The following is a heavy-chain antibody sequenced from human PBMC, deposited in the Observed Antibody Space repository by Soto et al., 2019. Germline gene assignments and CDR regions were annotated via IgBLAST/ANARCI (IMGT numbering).Heavy chain of an antibody. CDR2: INHSGST. CDR1: GGSFSGYY. Sequence: SETLSLTCAVYGGSFSGYYWSWIRQPPGKGLEWIGEINHSGSTNYNPSLKSRVTISVDTSKNQFSLKLSSVTAADTAVYYCARGPGYRGYPKSGINLRNYYYYGMDVWGQGTTVTVSS. CDR3: ARGPGYRGYPKSGINLRNYYYYGMDV. D-gene: IGHD5-18*01. J-gene: IGHJ6*02. V-gene: IGHV4-34*01.